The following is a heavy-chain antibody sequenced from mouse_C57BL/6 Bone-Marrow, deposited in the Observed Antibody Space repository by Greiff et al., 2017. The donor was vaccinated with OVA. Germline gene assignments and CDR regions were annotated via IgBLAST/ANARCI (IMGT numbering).Heavy chain of an antibody. CDR2: ISDGGSYT. V-gene: IGHV5-4*01. D-gene: IGHD2-4*01. CDR3: ARDDYDEGYAMDY. J-gene: IGHJ4*01. CDR1: GFPFSSYA. Sequence: EVQRVESGGGLVKPGGSLKLSCAASGFPFSSYAMSWVRQTPEKRLEWVATISDGGSYTYYPDNVKGRFTISRDNAKNNLYLQMSHLKSEDTAMYYCARDDYDEGYAMDYWGQGTSVTVSS.